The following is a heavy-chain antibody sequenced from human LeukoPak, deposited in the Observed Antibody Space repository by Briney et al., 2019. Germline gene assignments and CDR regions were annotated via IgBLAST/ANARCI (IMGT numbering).Heavy chain of an antibody. CDR3: AGVSPQWLIPPDC. J-gene: IGHJ4*02. CDR1: GFTFSTYW. V-gene: IGHV3-74*01. D-gene: IGHD6-19*01. CDR2: INSDGSSR. Sequence: PGGSLRLSCAASGFTFSTYWMHWVRQAPGKGLVWVSRINSDGSSRTYADSVKGRFTISRDNVKNTLYLQMNSLRAEDTAVYYCAGVSPQWLIPPDCWGQGTLVTVSS.